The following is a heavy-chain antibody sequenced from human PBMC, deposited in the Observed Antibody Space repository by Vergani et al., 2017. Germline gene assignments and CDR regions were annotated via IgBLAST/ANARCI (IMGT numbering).Heavy chain of an antibody. V-gene: IGHV1-2*02. CDR2: INPNSGGT. CDR3: ARELSSSWYMGGYYFDY. Sequence: QVQLVQSGAEVKKPGASVKVSCKASGYTFTGYYMHWVRQAPGQGLEWMGWINPNSGGTNYAQKFQGRVTMTRDTSISTAYMELSRLRSEDTAVYYCARELSSSWYMGGYYFDYWGQGTLVTVSS. CDR1: GYTFTGYY. D-gene: IGHD6-13*01. J-gene: IGHJ4*02.